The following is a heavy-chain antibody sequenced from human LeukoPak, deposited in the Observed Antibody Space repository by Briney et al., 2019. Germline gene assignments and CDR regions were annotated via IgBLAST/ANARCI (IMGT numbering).Heavy chain of an antibody. Sequence: PGGSLRLSCAASGFSVSNDYMSWVRQAPGRGLEWVSALSSGGDTHYADSVKGRFTISRDNSKNTLYLQMNSLRAEDTAVYYCAKGGLYGPLEDYWGQGTLVTVSS. V-gene: IGHV3-53*01. CDR1: GFSVSNDY. J-gene: IGHJ4*02. CDR3: AKGGLYGPLEDY. D-gene: IGHD2-2*02. CDR2: LSSGGDT.